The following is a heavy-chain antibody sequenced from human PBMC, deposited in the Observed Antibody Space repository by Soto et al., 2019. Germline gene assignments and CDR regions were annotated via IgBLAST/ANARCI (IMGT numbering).Heavy chain of an antibody. CDR3: AHRHGWCSGGSCYPEEYYFDY. V-gene: IGHV2-5*02. Sequence: SGPTLVNPTQTLTLTCTFSGFSLSTSGVGVGWIRQPPGKALEWLALIYWDDDKRYSPSLKSRLTITKDTSKNQVVLTMTNMDPVDTATYYCAHRHGWCSGGSCYPEEYYFDYWGQGTLVTVSS. J-gene: IGHJ4*02. CDR1: GFSLSTSGVG. CDR2: IYWDDDK. D-gene: IGHD2-15*01.